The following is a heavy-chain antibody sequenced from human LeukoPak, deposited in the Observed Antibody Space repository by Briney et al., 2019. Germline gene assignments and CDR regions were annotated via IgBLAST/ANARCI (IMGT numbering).Heavy chain of an antibody. V-gene: IGHV1-18*01. Sequence: ASVKVSCKASGYTFTGYGISWVRQAPGQGLEWMGWISAFNGNTNYAQKLQGRVTMTTDTSTSTAYMELRSLRSDDTAVYYCARNLYSSGWWYFDYWGQGTLVTVSS. CDR1: GYTFTGYG. CDR3: ARNLYSSGWWYFDY. D-gene: IGHD6-19*01. J-gene: IGHJ4*02. CDR2: ISAFNGNT.